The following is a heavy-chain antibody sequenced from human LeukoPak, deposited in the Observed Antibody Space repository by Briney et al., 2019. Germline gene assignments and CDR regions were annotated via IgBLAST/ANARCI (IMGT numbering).Heavy chain of an antibody. CDR2: VSHSETT. J-gene: IGHJ3*01. Sequence: MASDTLSLTCDVSGASISATNWWTWVRLPPGKGLEWIGEVSHSETTNYSPSLRGRVKLSVDRATNQFSLKLTSVTAADTAVYYCAKESGRGTLDLWGQGTMVTVSS. CDR1: GASISATNW. V-gene: IGHV4-4*02. D-gene: IGHD3-10*01. CDR3: AKESGRGTLDL.